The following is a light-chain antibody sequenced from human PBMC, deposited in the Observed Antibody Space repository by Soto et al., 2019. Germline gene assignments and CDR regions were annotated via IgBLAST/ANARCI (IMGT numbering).Light chain of an antibody. CDR2: GAS. CDR3: QQYLTSPKT. V-gene: IGKV3-20*01. J-gene: IGKJ1*01. CDR1: QSVSSSN. Sequence: PGERATLSCRASQSVSSSNFAWYQQKPAQAPRLLIYGASRRAPGIPERFSGSGSGTDFTLTISRLEPEDFAVYYCQQYLTSPKTFGQGPRWKSN.